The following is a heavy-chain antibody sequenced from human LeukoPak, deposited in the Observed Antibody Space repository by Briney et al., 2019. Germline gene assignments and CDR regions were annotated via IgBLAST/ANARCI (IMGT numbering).Heavy chain of an antibody. V-gene: IGHV4-59*08. CDR1: NGSISTYY. Sequence: ASETLSLTCTVSNGSISTYYWSWIRQPPGKELEWIGYIYYGGSTYYNPSLKSRVTISVDTSKNQFSLNLSSVTAADTAVYYCARVLTVGILTALHRTFDIWGQGTMVTVSS. D-gene: IGHD3-9*01. CDR3: ARVLTVGILTALHRTFDI. CDR2: IYYGGST. J-gene: IGHJ3*02.